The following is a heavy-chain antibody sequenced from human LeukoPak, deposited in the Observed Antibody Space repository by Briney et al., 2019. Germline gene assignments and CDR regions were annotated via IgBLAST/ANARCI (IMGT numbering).Heavy chain of an antibody. CDR3: ARDLNGGDSFDY. D-gene: IGHD4-23*01. CDR1: GFTFSSYW. J-gene: IGHJ4*02. V-gene: IGHV4-39*07. Sequence: GSLRLSCAASGFTFSSYWMSWIRQPPGKGLEWIGSIYYSGSTYYNPSLKSRVTISVDTSKNQFSLKLSSVTAADTAVYYCARDLNGGDSFDYWGQGTLVTVSS. CDR2: IYYSGST.